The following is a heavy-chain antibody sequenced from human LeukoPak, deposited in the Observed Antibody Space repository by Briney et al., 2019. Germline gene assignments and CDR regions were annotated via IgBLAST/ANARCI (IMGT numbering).Heavy chain of an antibody. CDR2: VYISGST. CDR1: GGSISNYY. D-gene: IGHD5-12*01. V-gene: IGHV4-4*09. CDR3: ARIPLGYSGAYYFDS. J-gene: IGHJ4*02. Sequence: SETPSLTCSVSGGSISNYYWSWIRQPPGKGLEWIGYVYISGSTNYNPSLRSRVTIALDTSKRQFSLKLSSVTAADTALYYCARIPLGYSGAYYFDSWGQGTLGTVSS.